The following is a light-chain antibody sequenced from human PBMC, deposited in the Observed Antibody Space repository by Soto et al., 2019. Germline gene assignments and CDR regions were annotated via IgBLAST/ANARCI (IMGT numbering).Light chain of an antibody. Sequence: EIVMTQSPVTLSVSPGQRAILTCGASQSISTNLAWYQQKPGQAPRLLIYGASTRATDIPARFSGSGSGTEFTLTISSLQPEGFAVYYCLQFDNWPAWTFGHGTRVQV. CDR2: GAS. V-gene: IGKV3-15*01. CDR1: QSISTN. J-gene: IGKJ1*01. CDR3: LQFDNWPAWT.